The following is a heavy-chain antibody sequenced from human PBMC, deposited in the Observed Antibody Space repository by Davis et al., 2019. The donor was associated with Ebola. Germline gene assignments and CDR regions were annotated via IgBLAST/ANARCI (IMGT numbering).Heavy chain of an antibody. D-gene: IGHD6-6*01. Sequence: GESLKISCAASGFTFTSYSMNWVRQAPGKGLECVSGVIDSGSDTYYADSVKGRFTISRDNSKNTLYLQMNSLRVEDTATYYCVKRTSGSSGWDYWGQGTLVTVSS. CDR1: GFTFTSYS. CDR2: VIDSGSDT. V-gene: IGHV3-23*01. CDR3: VKRTSGSSGWDY. J-gene: IGHJ4*02.